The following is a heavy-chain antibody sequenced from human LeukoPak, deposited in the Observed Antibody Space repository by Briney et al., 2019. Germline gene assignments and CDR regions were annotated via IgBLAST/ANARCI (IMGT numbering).Heavy chain of an antibody. D-gene: IGHD3-3*01. V-gene: IGHV3-7*01. CDR1: GFTFCSYW. CDR2: IKQDGSET. J-gene: IGHJ4*02. Sequence: GGSLRLSCAVSGFTFCSYWMSWVPQAPGKGGEGVANIKQDGSETYYVDSVKGRFTISRDNANNSLYLQMNSLRAEDTAVYYCARELINYDFSRRSRYFDYWGQGTLVTVSS. CDR3: ARELINYDFSRRSRYFDY.